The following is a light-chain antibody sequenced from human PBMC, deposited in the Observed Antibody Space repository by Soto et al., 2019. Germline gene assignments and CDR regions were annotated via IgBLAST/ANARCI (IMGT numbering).Light chain of an antibody. CDR2: DAS. CDR3: QQYNSYPGT. J-gene: IGKJ1*01. CDR1: QSISNW. Sequence: DIQMTQSPSALSASVGDRVIITCRASQSISNWLAWYQQKPGKAPKVLIHDASSLERGVPSRFSGSGSGTEFTLTISSLQPDDFATYYCQQYNSYPGTFGKGTKVDIK. V-gene: IGKV1-5*01.